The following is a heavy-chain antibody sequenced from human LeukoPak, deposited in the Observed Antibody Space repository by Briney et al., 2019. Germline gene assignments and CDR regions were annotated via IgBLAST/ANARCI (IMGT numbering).Heavy chain of an antibody. J-gene: IGHJ3*02. CDR1: GLTVSSNY. V-gene: IGHV3-53*01. D-gene: IGHD5-18*01. CDR3: AGYTYGYLNAFDI. CDR2: IYSGGST. Sequence: PVGSLRLSCAASGLTVSSNYMSWVRQAPGKGLEWVSLIYSGGSTYYADSVKGRFTISRDNSKNTLYLQMNSLRAEDTAVYYCAGYTYGYLNAFDIWGQGTMVTVSS.